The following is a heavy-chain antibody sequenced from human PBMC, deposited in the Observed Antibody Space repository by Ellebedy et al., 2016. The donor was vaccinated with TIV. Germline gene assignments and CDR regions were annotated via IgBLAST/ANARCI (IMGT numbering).Heavy chain of an antibody. J-gene: IGHJ4*02. CDR3: ARGRSGSYRWYFDY. D-gene: IGHD1-26*01. CDR1: GYAFTSYA. CDR2: INAGNGNT. Sequence: ASVKVSCKASGYAFTSYAMHWVRQAPGQRLEWMGWINAGNGNTKYSQKFQGRVTITADESTSTAYMELSSLRSEDTAVYYCARGRSGSYRWYFDYWGQGTLVTVSS. V-gene: IGHV1-3*01.